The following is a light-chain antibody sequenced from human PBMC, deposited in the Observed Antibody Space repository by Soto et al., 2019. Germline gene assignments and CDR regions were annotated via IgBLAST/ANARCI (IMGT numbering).Light chain of an antibody. Sequence: QSALTQPASVSGSPGQSITISCTGTSSDVGSYNLVSWYQQHPGKAPKLMIYEVNKRPSGVSNRFSGSKSGNTASLTISGLQAEDEADYYCCSYAGSSTFAFDGGTKVTVL. CDR2: EVN. CDR3: CSYAGSSTFA. CDR1: SSDVGSYNL. J-gene: IGLJ2*01. V-gene: IGLV2-23*02.